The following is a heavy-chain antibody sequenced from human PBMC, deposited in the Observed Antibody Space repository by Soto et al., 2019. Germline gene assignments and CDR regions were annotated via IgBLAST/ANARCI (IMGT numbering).Heavy chain of an antibody. Sequence: PGGSLRLSCAASGFIFSSFSMNWIRQAPGKGLEWLSYIRSDSNHIGYADSVRGRFTISSDIAKNSLFLQMNSLRAEDTAVYYCARDLSVIVGATTEGYAMDVCGPGTTVTVS. D-gene: IGHD1-26*01. CDR3: ARDLSVIVGATTEGYAMDV. CDR1: GFIFSSFS. V-gene: IGHV3-21*05. CDR2: IRSDSNHI. J-gene: IGHJ6*02.